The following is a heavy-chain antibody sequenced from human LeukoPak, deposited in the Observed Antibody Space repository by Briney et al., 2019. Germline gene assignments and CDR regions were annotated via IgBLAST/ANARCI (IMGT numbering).Heavy chain of an antibody. J-gene: IGHJ3*02. CDR1: GGSISNYY. Sequence: SETLSLTCTVSGGSISNYYWGWIRQPPGKGLEWIGYIYYSGSTNYNPSLKSRVTISVDTSKNQFSVKLTSVTAADTAVYYCARVGENYYDSSPDAFDIWGQGTMVTVSS. CDR2: IYYSGST. D-gene: IGHD3-22*01. V-gene: IGHV4-59*01. CDR3: ARVGENYYDSSPDAFDI.